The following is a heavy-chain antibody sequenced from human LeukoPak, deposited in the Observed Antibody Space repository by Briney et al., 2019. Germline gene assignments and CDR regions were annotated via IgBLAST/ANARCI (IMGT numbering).Heavy chain of an antibody. V-gene: IGHV4-39*07. CDR1: GGSMSSSSYY. Sequence: PSETLSLTCTVSGGSMSSSSYYWGWIRQPPGKGLEWIGSIYYSGSTYYNPSLKSRVTISVDTSKNQFSLKLSSVTAADTAVYYCARGWVLTGFFDYWGQGTLVTVSS. CDR2: IYYSGST. CDR3: ARGWVLTGFFDY. J-gene: IGHJ4*02. D-gene: IGHD3-9*01.